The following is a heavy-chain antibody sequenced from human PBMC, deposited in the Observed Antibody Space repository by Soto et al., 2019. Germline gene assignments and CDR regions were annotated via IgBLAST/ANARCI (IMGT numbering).Heavy chain of an antibody. CDR1: GGTFSSYA. D-gene: IGHD4-17*01. Sequence: QVQPVLSGAEVKKPGSSVKVSCKASGGTFSSYALSWVRQAPGQGLEWMGGIIPIFGSANYAQKFQGRVTITADESTSTAYMELGSRRSEDTAGYYCAGGGATGTTRKARRIYYYYGLDVWGQGTTVTVSS. V-gene: IGHV1-69*12. J-gene: IGHJ6*02. CDR3: AGGGATGTTRKARRIYYYYGLDV. CDR2: IIPIFGSA.